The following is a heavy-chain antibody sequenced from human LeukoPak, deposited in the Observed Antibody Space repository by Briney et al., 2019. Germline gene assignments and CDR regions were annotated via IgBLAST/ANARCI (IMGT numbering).Heavy chain of an antibody. Sequence: GASVKVSCKASGYSFVHYGINWVRQAPGQGLEWMGWISNYNGNTKYAQKFQGRVTMTTDTSTSTAYTDLRSLRSDDTAVYYGARENGDYETGNWFDPWGQGTPVTVSS. V-gene: IGHV1-18*01. J-gene: IGHJ5*02. CDR2: ISNYNGNT. D-gene: IGHD4-17*01. CDR1: GYSFVHYG. CDR3: ARENGDYETGNWFDP.